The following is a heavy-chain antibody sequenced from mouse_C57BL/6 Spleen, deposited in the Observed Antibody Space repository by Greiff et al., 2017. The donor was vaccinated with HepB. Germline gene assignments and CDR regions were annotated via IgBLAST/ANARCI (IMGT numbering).Heavy chain of an antibody. Sequence: EVHLVESEGGLVQPGSSMKLSCTASGFTFSDYYMAWVRQVPEKGLEWVANINYDGSSTYYLDSLKSRFIISRDNAKNILYLQMSSLKSEDTATYYCARECDYYGSSSSYFDYWGQGTTLTVSS. J-gene: IGHJ2*01. CDR1: GFTFSDYY. CDR3: ARECDYYGSSSSYFDY. CDR2: INYDGSST. V-gene: IGHV5-16*01. D-gene: IGHD1-1*01.